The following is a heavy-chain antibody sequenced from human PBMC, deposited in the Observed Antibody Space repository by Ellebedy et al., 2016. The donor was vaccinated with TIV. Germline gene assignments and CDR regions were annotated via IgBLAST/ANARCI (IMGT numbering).Heavy chain of an antibody. CDR1: GFSFRSYW. V-gene: IGHV3-7*01. CDR2: IYQDGSNQ. J-gene: IGHJ5*02. D-gene: IGHD4-17*01. Sequence: PGGSLRLSRVASGFSFRSYWMSWVRQAPGKGLEWVANIYQDGSNQYYVDSVKGRFTISRDNVKNSLYLQMDSLRAEDTAVYYCARRGSYGDYAVQINSWFDRWGQGTLVTVSP. CDR3: ARRGSYGDYAVQINSWFDR.